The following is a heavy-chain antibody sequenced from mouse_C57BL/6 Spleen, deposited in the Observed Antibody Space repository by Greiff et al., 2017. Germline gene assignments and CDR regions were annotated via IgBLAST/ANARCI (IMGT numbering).Heavy chain of an antibody. Sequence: QVQLQQPGAELVKPGASVKLSCKASGYTFTSYWMHWVKQRPGQGLEWIGMIHPNSGSTNYNEKFKSKATLTVDKSSSTAYMQLSSLTSEDSAVYYCAREGEGYPAWFAYWGQGTLVTVSA. CDR3: AREGEGYPAWFAY. J-gene: IGHJ3*01. V-gene: IGHV1-64*01. D-gene: IGHD2-2*01. CDR1: GYTFTSYW. CDR2: IHPNSGST.